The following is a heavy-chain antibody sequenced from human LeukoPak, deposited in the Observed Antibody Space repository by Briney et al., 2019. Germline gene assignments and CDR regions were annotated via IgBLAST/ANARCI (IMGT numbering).Heavy chain of an antibody. CDR1: GFTFSSYA. CDR3: AAGYTSRWGFDP. V-gene: IGHV3-23*01. CDR2: ISGSGGST. J-gene: IGHJ5*02. D-gene: IGHD6-13*01. Sequence: GGSLRLSCAASGFTFSSYALSWVRQAPGKGLEWVSAISGSGGSTYYADSVKGRFTISRDNAKNSLYLQMNSLRAGDTAVYYCAAGYTSRWGFDPWGQGTLVTASS.